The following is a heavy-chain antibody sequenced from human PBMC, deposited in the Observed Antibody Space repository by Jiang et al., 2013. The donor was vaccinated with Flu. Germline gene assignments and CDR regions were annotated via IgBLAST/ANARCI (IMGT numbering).Heavy chain of an antibody. J-gene: IGHJ4*02. Sequence: CLALIYWDDDKRYSPSLKSRLTITKDISKNQVVLTVTNMDPVDTGIYYCAHSTVAGTKGGSFDYWGQGTLVTVSS. D-gene: IGHD6-19*01. V-gene: IGHV2-5*02. CDR2: IYWDDDK. CDR3: AHSTVAGTKGGSFDY.